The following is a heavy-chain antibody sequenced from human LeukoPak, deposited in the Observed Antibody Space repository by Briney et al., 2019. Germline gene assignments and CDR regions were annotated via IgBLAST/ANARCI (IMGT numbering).Heavy chain of an antibody. J-gene: IGHJ4*02. Sequence: SETLSFSCSASGGFISCYYWCWIRLPPRNGLEWIGYIYYSGSTNYNPSLKSRVTISQDTSKNQFSLKLSSVTAADTAVYYCARQQDSISPLFHYWGQGTLVTVSS. CDR3: ARQQDSISPLFHY. D-gene: IGHD2-2*01. V-gene: IGHV4-59*08. CDR2: IYYSGST. CDR1: GGFISCYY.